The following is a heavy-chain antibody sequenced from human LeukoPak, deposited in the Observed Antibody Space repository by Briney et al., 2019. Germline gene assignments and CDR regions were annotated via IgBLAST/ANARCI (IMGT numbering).Heavy chain of an antibody. V-gene: IGHV3-30*18. CDR1: GFTFSKYG. CDR3: AKIAVAGQYYFDY. CDR2: ISYDGSNK. D-gene: IGHD6-19*01. Sequence: PGRSLRLSCVTTGFTFSKYGMHWVRQAPGKGLEWVAVISYDGSNKYYADSVKGRFTISRDNSKNTLYLQMNSLRAEDTAVYFCAKIAVAGQYYFDYWGQGTLVTVSS. J-gene: IGHJ4*02.